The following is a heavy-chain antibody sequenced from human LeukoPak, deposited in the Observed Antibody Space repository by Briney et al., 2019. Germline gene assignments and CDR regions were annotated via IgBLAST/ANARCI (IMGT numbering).Heavy chain of an antibody. CDR2: ISGSGGRT. V-gene: IGHV3-23*01. J-gene: IGHJ4*02. D-gene: IGHD5-18*01. Sequence: GGSLRLSCGASGFTFNNYAMNWVRQTPGKGLEWVSAISGSGGRTYYADSVKGRFTISRDNSKNTLYLQMNSLRAEDTAVYYCAKSRGYSYGYGDYWGQGTLVTVSS. CDR3: AKSRGYSYGYGDY. CDR1: GFTFNNYA.